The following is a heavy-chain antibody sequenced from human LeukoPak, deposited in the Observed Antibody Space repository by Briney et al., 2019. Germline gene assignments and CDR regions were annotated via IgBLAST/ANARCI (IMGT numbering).Heavy chain of an antibody. J-gene: IGHJ4*02. D-gene: IGHD1-26*01. Sequence: AGSLRLSCAASGLTFSSYSMNWVRQAPGKGLEWVSSISSSSSYIYYGDSVKGRFTISRDNAKNSLYLQMNSLRAEDTAVYYCARDPSGSYSYWGQGTLVTVSS. V-gene: IGHV3-21*01. CDR2: ISSSSSYI. CDR3: ARDPSGSYSY. CDR1: GLTFSSYS.